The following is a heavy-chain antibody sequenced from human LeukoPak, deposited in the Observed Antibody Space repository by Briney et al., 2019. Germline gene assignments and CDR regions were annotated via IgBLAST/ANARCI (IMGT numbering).Heavy chain of an antibody. CDR1: GFSFSGHW. D-gene: IGHD6-6*01. Sequence: GGSLRLSCTASGFSFSGHWMHWARQLPGKGLVWVSRISPTGSTTSYADSVKCRFTVSRDNAKNTLYLQVNNLRAEDAAVYYCARGPNSNWSGLDFWGQGTLLTVSS. CDR3: ARGPNSNWSGLDF. J-gene: IGHJ4*02. CDR2: ISPTGSTT. V-gene: IGHV3-74*01.